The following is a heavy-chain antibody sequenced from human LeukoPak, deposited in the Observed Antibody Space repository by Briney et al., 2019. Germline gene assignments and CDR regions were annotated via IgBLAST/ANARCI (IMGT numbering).Heavy chain of an antibody. J-gene: IGHJ5*02. CDR3: ARGGFDP. V-gene: IGHV4-34*01. CDR1: GGSFSGSS. Sequence: SETLSLTCAVYGGSFSGSSWSWIRQPPGKGLEWIGEINHSGSTNYNPSLKSRVTISVDTSKNQFSLKLSSVTAADTAVYYCARGGFDPWGQGTLVTVSS. CDR2: INHSGST.